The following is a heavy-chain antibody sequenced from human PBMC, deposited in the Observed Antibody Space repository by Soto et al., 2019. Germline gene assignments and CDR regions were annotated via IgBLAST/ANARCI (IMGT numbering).Heavy chain of an antibody. CDR1: GFTFSSYA. CDR3: AKVAGLDCDSHYIDV. CDR2: ISGGGVST. J-gene: IGHJ6*03. Sequence: GGSLRLSCVASGFTFSSYAMSWVRQAPGKGLEWVSAISGGGVSTYYADSVKGRFTISRDNSKNTLYLQMNSLRAEDTAVYYCAKVAGLDCDSHYIDVWGKGTTVTVSS. V-gene: IGHV3-23*01. D-gene: IGHD2-21*01.